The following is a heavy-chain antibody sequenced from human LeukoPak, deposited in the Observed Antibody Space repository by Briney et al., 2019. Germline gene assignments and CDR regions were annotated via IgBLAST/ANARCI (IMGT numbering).Heavy chain of an antibody. CDR2: ISGSGGST. J-gene: IGHJ4*02. CDR3: AKNRLVRGTYYFDY. CDR1: GFTFSSYA. D-gene: IGHD3-10*01. V-gene: IGHV3-23*01. Sequence: GGSLRLSCAASGFTFSSYAMSWVRQAPGKGLEWVSAISGSGGSTYYADSVKGRCTISRDNSKNTLYLQMNSLRAEDTAVYYCAKNRLVRGTYYFDYWGQGTLVTVSS.